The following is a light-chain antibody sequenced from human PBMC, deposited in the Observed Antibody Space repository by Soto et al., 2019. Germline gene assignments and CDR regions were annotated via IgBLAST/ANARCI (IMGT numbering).Light chain of an antibody. CDR2: DAS. J-gene: IGKJ1*01. CDR1: QSISSA. V-gene: IGKV1-13*02. Sequence: VGERVNLLRRASQSISSALAWYQQKPGQPPRLLMYDASSMESGIPPRFSGSGSGTDFTLTISSLQPEDFAAYYCQQHNSYPRTFGQGTKVDIK. CDR3: QQHNSYPRT.